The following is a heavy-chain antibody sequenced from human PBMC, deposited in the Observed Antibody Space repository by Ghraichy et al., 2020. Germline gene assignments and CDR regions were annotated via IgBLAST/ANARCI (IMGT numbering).Heavy chain of an antibody. CDR1: GGSISSSSYY. J-gene: IGHJ6*02. Sequence: SETLSLTCTVSGGSISSSSYYWGWIRQPPGKGLEWIGSIYYSGSTYYNPSLKSRVTISVDTSKNQFSLKLSSVTAADTAVYYCASPVPYSSGWSSYYYYGMDVWGQGTTVTVSS. CDR2: IYYSGST. D-gene: IGHD6-19*01. CDR3: ASPVPYSSGWSSYYYYGMDV. V-gene: IGHV4-39*01.